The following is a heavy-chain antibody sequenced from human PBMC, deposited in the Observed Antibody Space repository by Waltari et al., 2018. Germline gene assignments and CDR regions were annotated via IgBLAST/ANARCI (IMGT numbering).Heavy chain of an antibody. CDR2: IYYSGST. CDR3: ARESSTRKFDY. CDR1: GGSISSYY. Sequence: QVQLQESGPGLVKPSATLSLTCTVSGGSISSYYWRWIRQPPGKGLEWIGYIYYSGSTNYNPSLKSRVTISVDTSKNQFSLKLSSVTAAETAVYYCARESSTRKFDYWGQGTLVTVSS. J-gene: IGHJ4*02. V-gene: IGHV4-59*01.